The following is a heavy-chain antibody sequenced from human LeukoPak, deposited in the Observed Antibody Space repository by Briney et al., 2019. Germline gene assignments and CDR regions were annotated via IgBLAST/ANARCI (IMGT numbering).Heavy chain of an antibody. CDR2: IANDAKTT. Sequence: PGGSLRLSCSASGFTFSIYGTHWVRQAPGKGLEWVAVIANDAKTTYYADSVRGRFTISTDNAKNTLYLQMNSLRAEDTAVYYCAKERRGWVNYDILTGPGGFAFDIWGQGTMVTVSS. V-gene: IGHV3-30*18. D-gene: IGHD3-9*01. J-gene: IGHJ3*02. CDR1: GFTFSIYG. CDR3: AKERRGWVNYDILTGPGGFAFDI.